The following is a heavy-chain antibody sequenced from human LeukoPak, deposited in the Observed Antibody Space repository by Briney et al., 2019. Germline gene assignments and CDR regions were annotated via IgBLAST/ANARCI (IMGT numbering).Heavy chain of an antibody. Sequence: GASVKVSCKASGGTFSSYAISWVRQAPGQGLEWMGRIIPILGIANYAQKFQGRVTITADKSTSTAYMELSSLRSEDTAVYYCASTSIVVVTAGLDYWGQGTLVTVSS. D-gene: IGHD2-21*02. CDR1: GGTFSSYA. V-gene: IGHV1-69*04. J-gene: IGHJ4*02. CDR3: ASTSIVVVTAGLDY. CDR2: IIPILGIA.